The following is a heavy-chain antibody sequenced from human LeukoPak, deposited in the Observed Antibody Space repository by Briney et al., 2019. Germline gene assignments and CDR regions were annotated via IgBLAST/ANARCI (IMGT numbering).Heavy chain of an antibody. CDR1: GFTFSAYS. CDR2: ISSSSTTT. CDR3: ARPQLYGDFDH. J-gene: IGHJ5*02. Sequence: KAGGSLRLSCAASGFTFSAYSMNWVRQAPRKGPEWISYISSSSTTTYYADSVKGRSTISRDNAKNSLYLQMSSLRAEDTAVYYCARPQLYGDFDHWGQGTLVTVSS. V-gene: IGHV3-48*01. D-gene: IGHD4-17*01.